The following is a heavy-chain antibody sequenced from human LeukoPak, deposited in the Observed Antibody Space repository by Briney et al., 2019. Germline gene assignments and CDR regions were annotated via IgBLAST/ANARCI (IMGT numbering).Heavy chain of an antibody. CDR1: GYTFTSYD. V-gene: IGHV1-8*03. CDR3: ARGYSYGYEADY. D-gene: IGHD5-18*01. CDR2: MNHNSGNT. J-gene: IGHJ4*02. Sequence: ASVQVSCKASGYTFTSYDINWVRQATGQGLEWMGWMNHNSGNTGYAQKFQGRVTITRNTSISIAYMELSSLRSEDTAVYYCARGYSYGYEADYWGQGTLVTVSS.